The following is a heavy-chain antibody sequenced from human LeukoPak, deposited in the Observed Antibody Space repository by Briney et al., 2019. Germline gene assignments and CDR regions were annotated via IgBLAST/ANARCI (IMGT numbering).Heavy chain of an antibody. Sequence: PGGSLRLSCAASGFTVSSNYMSWVRQAPGKGLEWVSVIHSGGSTYYADSVKGRFTISRDNAKNSLYLQMNSLRAEDTAVYYCATAPGYCSTTNCASFMDVWGKGTTVTVSS. CDR3: ATAPGYCSTTNCASFMDV. D-gene: IGHD2-2*03. V-gene: IGHV3-53*01. CDR2: IHSGGST. J-gene: IGHJ6*03. CDR1: GFTVSSNY.